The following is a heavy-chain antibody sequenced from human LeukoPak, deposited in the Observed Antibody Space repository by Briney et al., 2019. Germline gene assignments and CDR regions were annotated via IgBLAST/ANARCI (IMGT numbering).Heavy chain of an antibody. V-gene: IGHV1-46*01. CDR3: ARYGFSSVWQGGWHAFDI. D-gene: IGHD6-25*01. J-gene: IGHJ3*02. CDR2: INPTSGDT. CDR1: GYTFTSYY. Sequence: GASVKVSCKASGYTFTSYYVHWVRQAPGQGLKWMGIINPTSGDTNYAQNFQGRVTMTRDMSTSTVYMEPSSLRSEDTAVYYCARYGFSSVWQGGWHAFDIWGLGTMVTVSS.